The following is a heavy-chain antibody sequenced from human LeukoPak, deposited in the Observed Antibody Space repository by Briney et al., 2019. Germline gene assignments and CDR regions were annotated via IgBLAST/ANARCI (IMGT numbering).Heavy chain of an antibody. CDR2: IYYSGTT. J-gene: IGHJ6*03. CDR1: GGSISNYY. V-gene: IGHV4-59*08. D-gene: IGHD3-10*01. CDR3: ARLSMVRGVISLYYYYYMDV. Sequence: SETLSLTCTVSGGSISNYYWNWIRQPPGKGLEWIGYIYYSGTTNYNPSLKSRVTISVDTSKNQFSLKLSSVTAADTAVYYCARLSMVRGVISLYYYYYMDVWGKGTTVTISS.